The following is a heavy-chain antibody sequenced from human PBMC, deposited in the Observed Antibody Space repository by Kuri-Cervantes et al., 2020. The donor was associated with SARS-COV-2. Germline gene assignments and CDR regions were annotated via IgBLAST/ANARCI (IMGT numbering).Heavy chain of an antibody. CDR2: IWYDGSNK. J-gene: IGHJ4*02. CDR1: GFTFSSYA. V-gene: IGHV3-33*06. CDR3: AKRPAVVRSFDY. D-gene: IGHD2-15*01. Sequence: GGSLRLSCAASGFTFSSYAMHWVRQAPGKGLEWVAVIWYDGSNKYHADSVKGRFTISRDNSKNTLYLQMNSLRAEDTAVYYRAKRPAVVRSFDYWGQGTLVTVSS.